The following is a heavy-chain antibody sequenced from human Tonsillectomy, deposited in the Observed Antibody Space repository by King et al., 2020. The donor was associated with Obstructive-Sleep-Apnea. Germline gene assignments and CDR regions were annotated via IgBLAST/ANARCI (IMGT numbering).Heavy chain of an antibody. J-gene: IGHJ6*02. D-gene: IGHD6-13*01. Sequence: VQLVESGGGLVKPGGSLRLSCVASGFSFSGAWMSWVRQASGKGLEWIGRIKSRSDGGAIEDAAVVKGRVTISRDESKDTLYLQMNSLKIADTAVYFCSTAAKRRAMDVWGQGTTVTVSS. CDR3: STAAKRRAMDV. V-gene: IGHV3-15*01. CDR1: GFSFSGAW. CDR2: IKSRSDGGAI.